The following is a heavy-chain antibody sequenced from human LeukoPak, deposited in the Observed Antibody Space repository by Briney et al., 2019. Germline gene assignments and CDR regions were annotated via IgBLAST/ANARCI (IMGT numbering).Heavy chain of an antibody. CDR1: GFTFSSHW. CDR3: IYSGNYPFDY. Sequence: GGSLRLSCAASGFTFSSHWIHWVRQAPGRGRVWVSRINGDGRSTSYADSVKDRSTIARDNAENTLYLQMNSLRAEDTAVYYCIYSGNYPFDYWGQGTLVTVSS. V-gene: IGHV3-74*01. D-gene: IGHD1-26*01. J-gene: IGHJ4*02. CDR2: INGDGRST.